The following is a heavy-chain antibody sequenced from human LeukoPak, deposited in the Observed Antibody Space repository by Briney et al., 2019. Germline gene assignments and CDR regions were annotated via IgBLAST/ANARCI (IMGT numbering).Heavy chain of an antibody. J-gene: IGHJ4*02. V-gene: IGHV1-69*05. CDR2: IVPIFGIA. Sequence: SVKVSCKSSGGTFSNYAISWVRQAPGQGLEWMGGIVPIFGIADYAQKLQGRVTITTDESTSTAYMELRSLRSEDTAVYYCARASRVTAVSTRYYFDYWGQGTLVTVSS. CDR3: ARASRVTAVSTRYYFDY. D-gene: IGHD4-11*01. CDR1: GGTFSNYA.